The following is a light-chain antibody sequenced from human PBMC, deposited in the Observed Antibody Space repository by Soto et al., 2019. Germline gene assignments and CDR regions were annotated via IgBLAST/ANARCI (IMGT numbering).Light chain of an antibody. CDR2: LGS. CDR1: QSLLYSNRYNY. V-gene: IGKV2-28*01. J-gene: IGKJ4*02. CDR3: MQALQTPLT. Sequence: DIVMTQSPLSLPVTPGEPASISCRSSQSLLYSNRYNYLDWYLQKPGQSPQLLIYLGSNRASGVPDRFSGSGSGTDFTLKISRVEAEDVGISYCMQALQTPLTFGGGTKVEIK.